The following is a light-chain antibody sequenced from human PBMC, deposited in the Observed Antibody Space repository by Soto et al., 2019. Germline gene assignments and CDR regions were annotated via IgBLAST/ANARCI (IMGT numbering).Light chain of an antibody. CDR1: SSNIGNND. Sequence: QSVLTQPPSVSAAPGQKVTISCSGSSSNIGNNDVSWYQQLPGTAPKLLIYANNKRPSGISDRISGSKSGTSATLGITGLQTGDEADYYCGTWDSSLSAVLFGGGTKLTVL. CDR3: GTWDSSLSAVL. V-gene: IGLV1-51*01. CDR2: ANN. J-gene: IGLJ2*01.